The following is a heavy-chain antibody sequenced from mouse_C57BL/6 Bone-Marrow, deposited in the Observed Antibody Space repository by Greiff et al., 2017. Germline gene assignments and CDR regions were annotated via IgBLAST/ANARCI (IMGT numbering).Heavy chain of an antibody. V-gene: IGHV1-82*01. J-gene: IGHJ3*01. D-gene: IGHD2-13*01. CDR2: IYPGDGDT. CDR1: GYAFSSSW. CDR3: ARYYNDFLFAY. Sequence: VQLQQSGPELVKPGASVKISCKASGYAFSSSWMNWVKQRPGKGLEWIGRIYPGDGDTNYNGKFKGKATLTADKSSSTAYMQLSSLTSEASAVYFCARYYNDFLFAYWGQGTLVTVSA.